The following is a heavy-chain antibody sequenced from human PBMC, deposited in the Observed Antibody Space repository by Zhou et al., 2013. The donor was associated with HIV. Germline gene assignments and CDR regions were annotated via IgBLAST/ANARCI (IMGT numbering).Heavy chain of an antibody. J-gene: IGHJ3*02. V-gene: IGHV1-46*01. CDR2: INPSGGST. CDR3: VRDLGATQSWFDAFDI. Sequence: QVQLVQSGADVKKPGASVKVSCKASGFTFTDYLIHWVRQAPGQGLEWMGIINPSGGSTTYAQKFQGRVTMIRDTSTTTVYMELSSLRSEDTAVYYCVRDLGATQSWFDAFDIWGQGTVVTVSS. D-gene: IGHD3-10*01. CDR1: GFTFTDYL.